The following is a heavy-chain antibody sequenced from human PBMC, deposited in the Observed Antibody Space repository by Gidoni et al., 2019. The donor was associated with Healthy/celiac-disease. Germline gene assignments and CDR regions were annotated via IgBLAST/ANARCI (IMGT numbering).Heavy chain of an antibody. CDR1: GFTFSSYG. V-gene: IGHV3-30*03. CDR2: ISYDGSNK. J-gene: IGHJ4*02. Sequence: QVQLVESGGGVVQPGRSLRLSCAASGFTFSSYGMHWVRQAPGKGLEWVAVISYDGSNKYYADSVKGRFTISRDNSKNTLYLQMNSLRAEDTAVYYCAIAVAGTGADYWGQGTLVTVSS. D-gene: IGHD6-19*01. CDR3: AIAVAGTGADY.